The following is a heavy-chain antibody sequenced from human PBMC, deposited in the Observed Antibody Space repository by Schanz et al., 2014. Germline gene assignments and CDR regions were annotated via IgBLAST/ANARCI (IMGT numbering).Heavy chain of an antibody. D-gene: IGHD4-17*01. CDR1: GYTFTAYF. CDR3: ARNYGGHSEESDRYGMDV. Sequence: QVLLVQSGAEVKQPGASVKVSCKASGYTFTAYFIHWVRQAPGQGLEWMGIINPSGGSTTYAQKFQGRVTMTSDTSTSTVYMELSSLRSEDTAVYYCARNYGGHSEESDRYGMDVWGQGTTVTVSS. CDR2: INPSGGST. V-gene: IGHV1-46*01. J-gene: IGHJ6*02.